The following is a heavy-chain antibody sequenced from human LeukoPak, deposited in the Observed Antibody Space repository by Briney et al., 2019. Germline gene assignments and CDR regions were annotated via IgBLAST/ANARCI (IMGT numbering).Heavy chain of an antibody. J-gene: IGHJ4*02. CDR1: GFTFSSYA. CDR2: IWYDGSNK. CDR3: ARDSYYYGSGLNFDY. V-gene: IGHV3-30*04. Sequence: GGSLRLSCAASGFTFSSYAMHWVRQAPGKGLEWVAVIWYDGSNKYYADSVKGRFTISRDNSKNTLYLQMNSLRAEDTAVYYCARDSYYYGSGLNFDYWGQGTLVTVSS. D-gene: IGHD3-10*01.